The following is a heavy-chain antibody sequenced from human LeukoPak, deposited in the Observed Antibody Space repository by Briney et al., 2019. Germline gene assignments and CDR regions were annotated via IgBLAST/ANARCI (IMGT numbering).Heavy chain of an antibody. D-gene: IGHD6-13*01. V-gene: IGHV4-4*07. CDR1: GDSISPYY. CDR2: IFTSGTT. Sequence: SETLSLTCTVSGDSISPYYWNWIRQPAGKGLEWIGRIFTSGTTNYNPSLKSRVTVSVDTSKNQLSLKLSSVTAADTAVYYCARGSPYSSSWFDFWGQGTLVTVSS. CDR3: ARGSPYSSSWFDF. J-gene: IGHJ4*02.